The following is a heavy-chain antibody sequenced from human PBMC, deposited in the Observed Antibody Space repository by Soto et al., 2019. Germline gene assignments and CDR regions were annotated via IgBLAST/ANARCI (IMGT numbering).Heavy chain of an antibody. V-gene: IGHV3-23*01. J-gene: IGHJ6*02. Sequence: XVCLRLSCAASGFTFSSYAMSWVRQAPGKGLEWVSAISGSGGSTYYADSVKGRFTISRDNSKNTLYLQMNSLRAEDTAVYYCAKRKYGSGIYYYYGMDVWGQGTTVTVSS. D-gene: IGHD3-10*01. CDR2: ISGSGGST. CDR3: AKRKYGSGIYYYYGMDV. CDR1: GFTFSSYA.